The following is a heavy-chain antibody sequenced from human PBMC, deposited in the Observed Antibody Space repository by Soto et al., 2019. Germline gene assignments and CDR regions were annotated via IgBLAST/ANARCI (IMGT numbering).Heavy chain of an antibody. CDR3: ARSRGGVQD. D-gene: IGHD3-10*01. J-gene: IGHJ1*01. CDR2: ITDSGFT. CDR1: GGSFSGYY. V-gene: IGHV4-34*01. Sequence: KPSETLSLTCAGYGGSFSGYYWSWIRQPPGKGLEWIGEITDSGFTNYNSSLESRVTISVDTSKNQFSLKLRSVTAADTAVYYCARSRGGVQDWGQGTLVTVSS.